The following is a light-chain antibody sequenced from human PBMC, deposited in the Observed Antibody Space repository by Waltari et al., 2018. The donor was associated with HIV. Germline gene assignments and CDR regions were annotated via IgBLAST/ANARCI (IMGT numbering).Light chain of an antibody. Sequence: QSVLTQPPSVSGAPGQTVPISCTGSSANHGAHYGVNWYQQRPGTAPRLLIFGDHNRPSGVPDRFAGSRSGTSASLAITGLQAEDESDYYCQSFDNSLSAVLFGGGTKLTVL. CDR2: GDH. J-gene: IGLJ3*02. V-gene: IGLV1-40*01. CDR3: QSFDNSLSAVL. CDR1: SANHGAHYG.